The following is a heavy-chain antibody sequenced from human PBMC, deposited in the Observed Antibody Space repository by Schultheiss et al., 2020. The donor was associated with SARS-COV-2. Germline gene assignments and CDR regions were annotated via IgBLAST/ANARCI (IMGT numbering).Heavy chain of an antibody. CDR3: ASVDCSGGSCYSYYYGMDV. CDR2: ISSSNFYI. Sequence: GGSLRLSCAASGFTFSSYSMTWVRQAPGKGLEWVASISSSNFYIHYTDSVKGRFTISRDNAKNSLFLQMNSLRADDTAVYYCASVDCSGGSCYSYYYGMDVWGQGTTVTVSS. J-gene: IGHJ6*02. V-gene: IGHV3-21*01. CDR1: GFTFSSYS. D-gene: IGHD2-15*01.